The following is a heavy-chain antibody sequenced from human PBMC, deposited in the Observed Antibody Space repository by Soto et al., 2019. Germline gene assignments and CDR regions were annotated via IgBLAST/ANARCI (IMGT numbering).Heavy chain of an antibody. CDR2: IYYSGST. D-gene: IGHD6-13*01. V-gene: IGHV4-59*01. J-gene: IGHJ4*02. CDR1: GGSISSYY. CDR3: ARWYGLSSSWTLDY. Sequence: SETLSLTCTVSGGSISSYYWSWIRQPPGKGLEWIGYIYYSGSTNYNPSLKSRVTISVDTSKNQFSLKLSSVTAADTAVYYCARWYGLSSSWTLDYWGQGTLVTVSS.